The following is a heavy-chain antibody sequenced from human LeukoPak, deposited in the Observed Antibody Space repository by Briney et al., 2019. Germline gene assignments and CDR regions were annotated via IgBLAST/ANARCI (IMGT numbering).Heavy chain of an antibody. V-gene: IGHV1-8*01. Sequence: ASVKVSCKASGYTFTSYDINWVRQATGQGLEWMGWMNPNSGNTGYAQKFQGRVTMTRNTSISTAYMELSSLRSEDTAVYYCAKDRLRYTTTVTTYDYWGQGTLVTVSS. CDR1: GYTFTSYD. CDR3: AKDRLRYTTTVTTYDY. J-gene: IGHJ4*02. D-gene: IGHD4-17*01. CDR2: MNPNSGNT.